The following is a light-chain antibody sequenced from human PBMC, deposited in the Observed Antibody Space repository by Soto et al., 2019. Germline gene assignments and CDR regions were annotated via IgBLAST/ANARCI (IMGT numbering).Light chain of an antibody. V-gene: IGKV3-20*01. CDR1: QSVRSTF. J-gene: IGKJ2*01. CDR2: GAS. Sequence: VLPQSPDTLSLSPGDRATLSCRASQSVRSTFLAWYQQKPGQAPRLLIYGASNRAAGIPERFSGGASGTEFTLTISRLEPDDSAVYYCQQYHDSPMNTFGQGTKLQIK. CDR3: QQYHDSPMNT.